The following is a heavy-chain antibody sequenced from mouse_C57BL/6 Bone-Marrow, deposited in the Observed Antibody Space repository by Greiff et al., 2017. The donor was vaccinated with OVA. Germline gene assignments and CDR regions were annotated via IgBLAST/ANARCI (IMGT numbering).Heavy chain of an antibody. V-gene: IGHV5-9*04. CDR1: GFPFSSYT. CDR3: ARHGTSYAMDY. Sequence: DVQLVESGGGLVKPGGSLKLSCAASGFPFSSYTMSWVRQTPEKRLEWVATISGGGGNSSYPDSVKGGFTISRDNAKNTLYLQVSSLRSEDTAVYYCARHGTSYAMDYWGQGTSVTVSS. CDR2: ISGGGGNS. J-gene: IGHJ4*01.